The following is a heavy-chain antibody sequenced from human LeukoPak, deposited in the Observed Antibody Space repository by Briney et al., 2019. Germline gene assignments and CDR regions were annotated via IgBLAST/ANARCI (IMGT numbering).Heavy chain of an antibody. CDR1: GYSFTSYW. D-gene: IGHD3-10*01. CDR3: ARDPMVRGVIITKDYYYYYGMDV. V-gene: IGHV5-10-1*01. CDR2: IDPSDSYT. Sequence: GESLRISCKGSGYSFTSYWIGWVRQMPGKGLEWMGRIDPSDSYTNYSPSFRGHVTISADKSISTAYLQWSSLKASDTAMYYCARDPMVRGVIITKDYYYYYGMDVWGKGTTVTVSS. J-gene: IGHJ6*04.